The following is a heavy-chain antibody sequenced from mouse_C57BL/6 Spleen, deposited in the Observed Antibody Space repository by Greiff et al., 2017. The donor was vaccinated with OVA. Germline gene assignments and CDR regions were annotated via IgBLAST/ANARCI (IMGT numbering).Heavy chain of an antibody. J-gene: IGHJ1*03. CDR3: ARVELWYFDV. CDR2: INYDGSST. CDR1: GFTFSDYY. Sequence: EVNLVESEGGLVQPGSSMKLSCTASGFTFSDYYMAWVRQVPEKGLEWVANINYDGSSTYYLDSLKSRFIISRDNAKNILYLQMSSLKSEDTATYYCARVELWYFDVWGTGTTVTVSS. V-gene: IGHV5-16*01.